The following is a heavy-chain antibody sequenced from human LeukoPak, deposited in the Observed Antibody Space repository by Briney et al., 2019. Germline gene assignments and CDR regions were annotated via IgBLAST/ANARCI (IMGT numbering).Heavy chain of an antibody. CDR1: EFSFETYW. D-gene: IGHD5-24*01. Sequence: GGSLRLSCVALEFSFETYWMSWVRQAPGKGPGWVANINEDGSEKHYVGSVRGRFTISRANADNSLHLQMNSLRPEDMAVYYCARGETMDVWGKGTTVTVSS. V-gene: IGHV3-7*01. CDR3: ARGETMDV. J-gene: IGHJ6*03. CDR2: INEDGSEK.